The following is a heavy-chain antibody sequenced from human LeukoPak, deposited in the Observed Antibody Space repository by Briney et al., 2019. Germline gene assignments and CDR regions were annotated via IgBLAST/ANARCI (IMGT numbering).Heavy chain of an antibody. CDR2: INHSGST. D-gene: IGHD3-22*01. CDR1: GGSFSGYY. Sequence: SETLSLTCAVYGGSFSGYYWSWIRQPPGKGLEWMGEINHSGSTNYNPSLKSRVTISVDTSKNQFSLKLSSVTAADTAVYYCARGYDYYDSSGYYEGNAFDIWGQGTMVTVSS. J-gene: IGHJ3*02. V-gene: IGHV4-34*01. CDR3: ARGYDYYDSSGYYEGNAFDI.